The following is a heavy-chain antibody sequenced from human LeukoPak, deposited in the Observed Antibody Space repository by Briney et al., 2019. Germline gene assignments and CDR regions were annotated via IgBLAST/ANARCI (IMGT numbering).Heavy chain of an antibody. CDR1: VGTFSDGA. J-gene: IGHJ4*02. CDR2: IIPLFGTT. Sequence: SVKVSCKMFVGTFSDGAITSLRQAPGQGLEWVGRIIPLFGTTKSAQGFQDRVTVSADKSTNTAYMELTSLRSDDTAVYYCARGGFTDMITFGPFYFESWGQGTLITVSS. D-gene: IGHD3-16*01. CDR3: ARGGFTDMITFGPFYFES. V-gene: IGHV1-69*06.